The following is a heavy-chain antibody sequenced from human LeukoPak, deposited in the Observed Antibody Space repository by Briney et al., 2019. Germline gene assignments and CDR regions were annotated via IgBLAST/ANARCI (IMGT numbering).Heavy chain of an antibody. CDR2: INPNSGGT. CDR1: GYTFTGYY. J-gene: IGHJ4*02. Sequence: GASVKVSCKASGYTFTGYYMHWVRQAPGQGLEWMGWINPNSGGTNYAQEFQGRVTMTRDTSISTAYMELSRLRSDDTAVYYCARDGQYADYWGQGTLVTVSS. D-gene: IGHD2-8*01. CDR3: ARDGQYADY. V-gene: IGHV1-2*02.